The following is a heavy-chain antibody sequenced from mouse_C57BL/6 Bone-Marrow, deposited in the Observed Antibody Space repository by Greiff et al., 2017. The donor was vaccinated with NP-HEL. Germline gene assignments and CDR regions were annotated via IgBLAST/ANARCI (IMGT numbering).Heavy chain of an antibody. V-gene: IGHV1-50*01. CDR3: ARSGTSFAD. J-gene: IGHJ3*01. D-gene: IGHD4-1*01. CDR1: GYTFTSYW. CDR2: IDPSDSYT. Sequence: VQLQQPGAELVKPGASVKLSCKASGYTFTSYWMQWVKQRPGQGLEWIGEIDPSDSYTNYNQKFKGKATLTVDTSSSTAYMQLSSLTSEDSAVYYCARSGTSFADWGKGTLVTVSA.